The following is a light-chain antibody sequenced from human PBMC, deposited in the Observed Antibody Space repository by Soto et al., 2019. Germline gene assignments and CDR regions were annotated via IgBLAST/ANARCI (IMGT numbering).Light chain of an antibody. CDR1: QRISSW. Sequence: DIQMTQSPSTLSASVGNRVTITCRASQRISSWLAWYQQKPGKAPKLLIYDASSLESGVPSRFSGSGSGTEFTLTISSLQPDAFATYYCQQYNSYSYTFGQGTKLEIK. J-gene: IGKJ2*01. V-gene: IGKV1-5*01. CDR2: DAS. CDR3: QQYNSYSYT.